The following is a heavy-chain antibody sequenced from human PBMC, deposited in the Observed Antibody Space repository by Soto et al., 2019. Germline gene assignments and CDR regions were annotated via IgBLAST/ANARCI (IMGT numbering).Heavy chain of an antibody. CDR3: ARDPLWGTAMVLWYFDL. D-gene: IGHD5-18*01. J-gene: IGHJ2*01. Sequence: GGSLRLSCAASGFTFSSYGMHWVRQAPGKGLEWVAVIWYDGSNKYYADSVKGRFTSSRDNSKNTLYLQMNSLRAEDTAVYYCARDPLWGTAMVLWYFDLWGRGTLATVSS. V-gene: IGHV3-33*01. CDR1: GFTFSSYG. CDR2: IWYDGSNK.